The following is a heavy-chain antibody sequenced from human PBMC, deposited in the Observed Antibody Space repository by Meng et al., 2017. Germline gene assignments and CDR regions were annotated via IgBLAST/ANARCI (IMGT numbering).Heavy chain of an antibody. Sequence: EVQLVESGGSLVQSGGSLRLSCTASGFTFRNYWMHWVRQAPGKGLVWVSRIKPDGTMTVYADSVKGRFTISRDNAKNTLYLQMNSLRSDDTAVYYCARSDWFDPWGQGTLVTVSS. V-gene: IGHV3-74*01. CDR2: IKPDGTMT. CDR3: ARSDWFDP. J-gene: IGHJ5*02. CDR1: GFTFRNYW.